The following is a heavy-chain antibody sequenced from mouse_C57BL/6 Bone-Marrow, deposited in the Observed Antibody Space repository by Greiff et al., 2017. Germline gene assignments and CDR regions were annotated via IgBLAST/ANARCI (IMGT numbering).Heavy chain of an antibody. CDR3: ARRGPWDGFAY. CDR2: INPSSGYT. V-gene: IGHV1-4*01. Sequence: VKLVESGAELARPGASVKMSCKASGYTFTSYTMHWVKQRPGQGLEWIGYINPSSGYTKYNQKFKDKATLTADKSSSTAYMQLSSLTSEDSAVYYCARRGPWDGFAYWGQGTLVTVSA. D-gene: IGHD4-1*01. J-gene: IGHJ3*01. CDR1: GYTFTSYT.